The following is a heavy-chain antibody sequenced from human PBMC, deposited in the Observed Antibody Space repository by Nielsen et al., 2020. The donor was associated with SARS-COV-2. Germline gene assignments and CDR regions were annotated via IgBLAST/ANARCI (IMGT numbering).Heavy chain of an antibody. CDR3: AGGADFWSGTQEYYMDV. V-gene: IGHV3-74*01. Sequence: GESLKISCSASGFTFSSTWMDWVRQAPGQGLVWVSRINPSGSGTAYADSVKGRFAVSRDNAGNTVVLQIHSLRVEDTAVYYCAGGADFWSGTQEYYMDVWGKGTTVIVSS. CDR1: GFTFSSTW. CDR2: INPSGSGT. D-gene: IGHD3-3*01. J-gene: IGHJ6*03.